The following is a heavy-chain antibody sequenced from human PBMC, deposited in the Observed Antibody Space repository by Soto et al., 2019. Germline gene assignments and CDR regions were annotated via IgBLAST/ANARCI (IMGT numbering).Heavy chain of an antibody. CDR2: IYSSGSA. D-gene: IGHD1-26*01. CDR3: APIVGANDY. CDR1: RASIYTYS. J-gene: IGHJ4*02. Sequence: PSETLSLTCTVSRASIYTYSWTWIRQPAGKGLQWIGHIYSSGSANYSTSLKSRVSMSVDSSKNQISLKLSSVTAAATAVYYCAPIVGANDYWGQGTLVTVS. V-gene: IGHV4-4*07.